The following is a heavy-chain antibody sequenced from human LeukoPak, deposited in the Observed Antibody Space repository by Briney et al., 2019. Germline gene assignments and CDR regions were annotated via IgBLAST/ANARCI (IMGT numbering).Heavy chain of an antibody. CDR2: IYHSGST. Sequence: SETLSLTCAVSGYSISSGYYWGWIRQPPGKGLEWIGSIYHSGSTYYNPSLKSRVTISVDTSKNQFSLKLSSVTAADTAVYYCARRRGGDAFDIWGQGTMVTVSS. V-gene: IGHV4-38-2*01. J-gene: IGHJ3*02. CDR3: ARRRGGDAFDI. D-gene: IGHD3-10*01. CDR1: GYSISSGYY.